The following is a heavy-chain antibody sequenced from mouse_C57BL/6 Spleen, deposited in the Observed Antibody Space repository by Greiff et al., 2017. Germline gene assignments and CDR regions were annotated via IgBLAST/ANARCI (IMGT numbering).Heavy chain of an antibody. CDR1: GFTFSSYA. CDR3: ARDYYGSSSFDY. D-gene: IGHD1-1*01. Sequence: EVQLQESGGGLVKPGGSLKLSCAASGFTFSSYAMSWVRQTPEKRLEWVATISDGGSYTYYPDNVQGRFTISRDNAKNNLYLQMSHLKSEDTAMYYCARDYYGSSSFDYWGQGTTLTVSS. J-gene: IGHJ2*01. V-gene: IGHV5-4*01. CDR2: ISDGGSYT.